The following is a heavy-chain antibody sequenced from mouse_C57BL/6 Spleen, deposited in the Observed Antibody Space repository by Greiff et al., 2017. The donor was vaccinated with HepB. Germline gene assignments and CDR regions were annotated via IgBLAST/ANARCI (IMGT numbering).Heavy chain of an antibody. D-gene: IGHD1-1*01. CDR2: IDPANGNT. CDR1: GFNIKNTY. Sequence: VQLKESVAELVRPGASVKLSCTASGFNIKNTYMHWVKQRPEQGLEWIGRIDPANGNTKYAPKFQGKATITADTSSNTAYLQLSSLTSEDAAIYYCARGTVVAHWYFDVWGTGTTVTVSS. J-gene: IGHJ1*03. CDR3: ARGTVVAHWYFDV. V-gene: IGHV14-3*01.